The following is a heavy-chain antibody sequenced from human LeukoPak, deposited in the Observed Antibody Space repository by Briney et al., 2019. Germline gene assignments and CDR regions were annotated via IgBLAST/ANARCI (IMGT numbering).Heavy chain of an antibody. Sequence: GGSLRLSCAASGFTFSSYGMHWVRQAPGKGLEWVAFIRYDGSNKYYADSVKGRFTISRDNSKNTLYLQMNSLRAEDTAVYYCAKGFTAYSSPRVEVYYFDYWGQGTLVTVSS. CDR2: IRYDGSNK. CDR3: AKGFTAYSSPRVEVYYFDY. V-gene: IGHV3-30*02. CDR1: GFTFSSYG. J-gene: IGHJ4*02. D-gene: IGHD6-13*01.